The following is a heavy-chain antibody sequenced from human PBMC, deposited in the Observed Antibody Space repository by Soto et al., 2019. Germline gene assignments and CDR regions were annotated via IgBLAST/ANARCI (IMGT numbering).Heavy chain of an antibody. CDR1: GVTFSNYT. J-gene: IGHJ6*02. Sequence: RRLSCADSGVTFSNYTMNWVRQAPGKGLEWVSSISRSSRNIYYADSLKGRFTISRDNAKNALYLQMNSLRAEDTAVYYCARDLKVAGTNSFYYYGMDVWGQGTTVTVSS. D-gene: IGHD6-19*01. V-gene: IGHV3-21*01. CDR2: ISRSSRNI. CDR3: ARDLKVAGTNSFYYYGMDV.